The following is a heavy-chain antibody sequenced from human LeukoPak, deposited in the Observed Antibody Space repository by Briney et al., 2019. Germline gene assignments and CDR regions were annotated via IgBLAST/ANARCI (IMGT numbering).Heavy chain of an antibody. J-gene: IGHJ5*02. Sequence: SETLSLTCTVSGGSISSSSYYWGWIRQPPGKGLEWIGSIYYSGSTYYNPSLKSRVTISVDTSKYQFSLKLSSVTAADTAVYYCARRPTDYYYDSSGVSFDPWGQGTLVTVSS. CDR2: IYYSGST. V-gene: IGHV4-39*01. CDR3: ARRPTDYYYDSSGVSFDP. D-gene: IGHD3-22*01. CDR1: GGSISSSSYY.